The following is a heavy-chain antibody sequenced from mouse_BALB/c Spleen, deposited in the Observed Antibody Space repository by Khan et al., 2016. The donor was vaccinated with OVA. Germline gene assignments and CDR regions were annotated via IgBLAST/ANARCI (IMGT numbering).Heavy chain of an antibody. D-gene: IGHD1-1*01. Sequence: EVELVESGGGLVKPGGPLKLSCAASGFTFSSFAMSWVRQTPEKRLEWVATISSGGDNTYYPDSVKGRFTISRANAKNVLYLQMSSLRSEGTAMFYCARHNYGPFAYWGQGTLVTVSA. CDR3: ARHNYGPFAY. CDR1: GFTFSSFA. CDR2: ISSGGDNT. J-gene: IGHJ3*01. V-gene: IGHV5-9-3*01.